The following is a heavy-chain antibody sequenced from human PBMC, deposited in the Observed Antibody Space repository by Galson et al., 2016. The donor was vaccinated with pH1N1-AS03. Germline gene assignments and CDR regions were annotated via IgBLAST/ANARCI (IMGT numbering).Heavy chain of an antibody. CDR1: GASISSGSYY. Sequence: TLSLTCTVAGASISSGSYYWNWIRQPAGKGLEWIGRFEPRGKTKYTPSFEGRVTISADTSTNQFSLKLNAATAADTATYYCARADRKSWVIVPAISFYLDNWGQGARVTVSS. CDR3: ARADRKSWVIVPAISFYLDN. D-gene: IGHD2-21*01. J-gene: IGHJ4*02. CDR2: FEPRGKT. V-gene: IGHV4-61*02.